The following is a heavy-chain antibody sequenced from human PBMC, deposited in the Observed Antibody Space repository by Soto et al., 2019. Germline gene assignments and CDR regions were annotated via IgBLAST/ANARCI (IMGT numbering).Heavy chain of an antibody. CDR3: ARLTSQGPRFDS. J-gene: IGHJ4*02. V-gene: IGHV4-4*02. CDR1: GASISTSDW. D-gene: IGHD7-27*01. CDR2: IYQTGKT. Sequence: SETLSLTCAVSGASISTSDWWAWVRQPPGKGLQWIGEIYQTGKTNYNPSLKSQVTISVDRSKNEFSLKLSYLTAADTAVYYCARLTSQGPRFDSWGQGSLVTVS.